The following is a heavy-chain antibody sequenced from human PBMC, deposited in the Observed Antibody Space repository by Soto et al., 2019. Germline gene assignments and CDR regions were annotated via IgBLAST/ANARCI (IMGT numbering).Heavy chain of an antibody. CDR1: GGSFSGYY. V-gene: IGHV4-34*01. D-gene: IGHD2-2*02. J-gene: IGHJ3*02. CDR2: INHSGST. Sequence: SEPLSLTCAVYGGSFSGYYWSWIRQPPGKGLEWIGEINHSGSTTYNPSIMSRVTMSKDTSKNQFSLQLSSVTAADTAVYYCASLPDCSSTSCYTGDAFDIWGQGTMVTVSS. CDR3: ASLPDCSSTSCYTGDAFDI.